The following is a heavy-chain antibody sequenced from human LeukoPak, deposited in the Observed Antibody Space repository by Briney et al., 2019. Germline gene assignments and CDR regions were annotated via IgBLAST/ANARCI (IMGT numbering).Heavy chain of an antibody. D-gene: IGHD3-10*01. J-gene: IGHJ4*02. CDR1: GFIFSNYV. CDR3: AKDSLSLYGSGSKFDY. V-gene: IGHV3-30*18. Sequence: PGGSLRLSCAASGFIFSNYVVQWVRQVPGKGLEWVAIIAHDGSNKSYADSVKGRFTISRDNSKTTLYLQMNSLRAEDTAVYYCAKDSLSLYGSGSKFDYWGQGTLVTVSS. CDR2: IAHDGSNK.